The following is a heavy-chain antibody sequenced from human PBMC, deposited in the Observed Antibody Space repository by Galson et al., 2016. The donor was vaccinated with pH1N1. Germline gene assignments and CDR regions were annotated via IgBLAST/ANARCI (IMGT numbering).Heavy chain of an antibody. CDR1: GFTFINYA. CDR3: VRAIGSYGSY. V-gene: IGHV3-7*03. J-gene: IGHJ4*02. CDR2: IKTDGSEK. Sequence: SLRLSCAASGFTFINYAMNWVRQAPGKGLEWVANIKTDGSEKYYVDSVKGRFTISRDNAKNSLYLQMNSLRAEDTAVYYCVRAIGSYGSYWGQGTLVTVSS. D-gene: IGHD4-17*01.